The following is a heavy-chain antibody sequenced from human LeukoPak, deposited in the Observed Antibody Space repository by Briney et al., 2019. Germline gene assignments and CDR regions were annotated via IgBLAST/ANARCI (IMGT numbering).Heavy chain of an antibody. V-gene: IGHV3-23*01. J-gene: IGHJ4*02. CDR2: ISDSGGNT. CDR1: GITLSNYG. CDR3: AKRGVVIRVILVGFHKEAYYFES. Sequence: GGSLRLSCAVSGITLSNYGMSWVRQAPGKGPEWVAGISDSGGNTKYAYSVKGRFTISRANPKNKLYLQMNSLRAEDTAVYFCAKRGVVIRVILVGFHKEAYYFESWGQGALVTVSS. D-gene: IGHD3/OR15-3a*01.